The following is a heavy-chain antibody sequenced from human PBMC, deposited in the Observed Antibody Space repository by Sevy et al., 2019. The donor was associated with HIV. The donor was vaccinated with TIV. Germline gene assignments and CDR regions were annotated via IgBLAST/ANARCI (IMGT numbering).Heavy chain of an antibody. Sequence: ASVKVSCKASGYTFSNYVVSWVRHAPGQGLEWLGWISADNGNKKYAQKFQGRVTMTTDTSTSTAYMELRSLRSDDTAVYYCASESRAAGKDYWGQGTLVTVSS. CDR2: ISADNGNK. J-gene: IGHJ4*02. CDR3: ASESRAAGKDY. CDR1: GYTFSNYV. D-gene: IGHD6-13*01. V-gene: IGHV1-18*01.